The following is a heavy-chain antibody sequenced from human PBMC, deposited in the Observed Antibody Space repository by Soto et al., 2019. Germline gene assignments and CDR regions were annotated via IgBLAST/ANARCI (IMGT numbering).Heavy chain of an antibody. CDR1: GFMFEDYA. CDR3: AKDVDPLGELLGYF. D-gene: IGHD3-16*01. V-gene: IGHV3-9*01. CDR2: INWNGVNK. Sequence: PGGSLRLSCVVSGFMFEDYAMHWVRQAPGKGLEWVSGINWNGVNKGYADSVLGRFTISRDNAKKSLYLQMNYLRPEDTALYFYAKDVDPLGELLGYF. J-gene: IGHJ1*01.